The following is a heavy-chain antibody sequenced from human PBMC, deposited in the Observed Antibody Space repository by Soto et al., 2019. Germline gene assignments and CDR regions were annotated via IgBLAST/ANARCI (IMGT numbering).Heavy chain of an antibody. Sequence: QVQLQESGPGLVKPSQTLSLTCTVSGGSISSGNYYWSWIRQPPGKGLEWIGFISYSGSAYYNPSLKSRVTISVDTPKNQFSLNLSFVTAADTAVYYCATMGTPATGLYYSDFWGQGTLFTVSS. CDR2: ISYSGSA. J-gene: IGHJ4*02. D-gene: IGHD2-15*01. CDR1: GGSISSGNYY. CDR3: ATMGTPATGLYYSDF. V-gene: IGHV4-30-4*01.